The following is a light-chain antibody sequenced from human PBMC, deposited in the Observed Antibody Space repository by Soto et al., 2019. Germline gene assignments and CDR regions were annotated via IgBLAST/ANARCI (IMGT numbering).Light chain of an antibody. CDR3: QQSYSSPQT. V-gene: IGKV1-39*01. CDR1: QSISSY. Sequence: DIQITQSPSSLSASVGDRVTITCRASQSISSYLNWYQQKPGKAPKFLIYAASNLQSGVPSRFSGSGSGTDFTLTISSLQPEDFATYYCQQSYSSPQTFGQGTKVDIK. J-gene: IGKJ1*01. CDR2: AAS.